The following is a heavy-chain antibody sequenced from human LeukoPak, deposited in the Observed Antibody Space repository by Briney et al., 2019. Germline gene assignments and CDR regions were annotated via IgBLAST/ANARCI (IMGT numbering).Heavy chain of an antibody. Sequence: ASVKVSCKASGYTFTSYYMHWVRQAPGQGLEWMGRINPNSGGTNYAQKFQGRVTMTRDTSISTAYMELSRLRSDDTAVYYCARVGSSSSRWDYWGQGTLVTVSS. D-gene: IGHD6-6*01. CDR1: GYTFTSYY. CDR2: INPNSGGT. V-gene: IGHV1-2*06. J-gene: IGHJ4*02. CDR3: ARVGSSSSRWDY.